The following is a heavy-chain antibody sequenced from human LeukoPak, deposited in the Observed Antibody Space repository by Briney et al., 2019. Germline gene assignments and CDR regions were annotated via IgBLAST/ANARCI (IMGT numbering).Heavy chain of an antibody. D-gene: IGHD2-21*02. Sequence: GGSLRLSCAASGFTFSSYWMSWVRQAPGKGLEWVAVISYDGSNKYYADSVRGRFTISRDNSKNTLYLQMNSLRAEDTAVYYCAKDAFVVVTSYVYYYYGMDVWGQGTTVTVSS. V-gene: IGHV3-30*18. CDR3: AKDAFVVVTSYVYYYYGMDV. CDR1: GFTFSSYW. J-gene: IGHJ6*02. CDR2: ISYDGSNK.